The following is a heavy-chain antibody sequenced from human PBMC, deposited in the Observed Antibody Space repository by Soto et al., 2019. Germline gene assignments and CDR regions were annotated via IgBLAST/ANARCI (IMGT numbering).Heavy chain of an antibody. D-gene: IGHD6-6*01. V-gene: IGHV3-23*01. CDR2: ISGSGGST. J-gene: IGHJ4*02. Sequence: GASVKVSCAASGCTFSSYAMSWVRQAPGKGLEWVSAISGSGGSTYYADSVKGRFTISRDNSKNTLYLQMNSLRAEDTAVYYCAKGVGSSSCYWGQGTLVTVSS. CDR1: GCTFSSYA. CDR3: AKGVGSSSCY.